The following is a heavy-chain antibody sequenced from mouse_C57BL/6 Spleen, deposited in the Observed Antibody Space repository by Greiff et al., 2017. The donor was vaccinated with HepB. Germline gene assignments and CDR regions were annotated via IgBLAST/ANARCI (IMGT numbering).Heavy chain of an antibody. CDR2: INPSSGYT. CDR1: GYTFTSYT. D-gene: IGHD1-1*01. CDR3: ARSLNYFAFDY. V-gene: IGHV1-4*01. J-gene: IGHJ2*01. Sequence: VQLQQSGAELARPGASVKMSCKASGYTFTSYTMHWVKQRPGQGLEWIGYINPSSGYTKYNQKFKDKATLTAEKSSSTAYMQLSSLTSEDSAVYYCARSLNYFAFDYWGQGTTLTVSS.